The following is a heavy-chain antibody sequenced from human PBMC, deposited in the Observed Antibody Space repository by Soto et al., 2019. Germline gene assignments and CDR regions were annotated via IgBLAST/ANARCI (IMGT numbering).Heavy chain of an antibody. CDR1: GGAFGRYS. J-gene: IGHJ4*02. CDR3: ARGDEMTAVTIFEY. CDR2: VIPVFNTS. Sequence: QVQLEQSGPEVRRPGTSVKVSCKASGGAFGRYSVSWVRQAPGQGLEWIGGVIPVFNTSNYSLKFQGRVAISADESASIVFMELSGLRSEDTALYYCARGDEMTAVTIFEYWGQGTQVTVSS. V-gene: IGHV1-69*01. D-gene: IGHD4-17*01.